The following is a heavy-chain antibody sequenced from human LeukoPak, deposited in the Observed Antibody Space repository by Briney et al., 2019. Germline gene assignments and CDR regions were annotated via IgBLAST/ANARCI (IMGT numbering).Heavy chain of an antibody. CDR2: IYYSGST. CDR3: ARDRDSSGWLSN. V-gene: IGHV4-61*01. Sequence: SETLSLTCAVSGYSISSGYYWSWIRQPPGKGLEWIGYIYYSGSTNYNPSLKSRVTISVDTSKNQFSLKLSSVTAADTAVYYCARDRDSSGWLSNWGQGTLVTVSS. D-gene: IGHD6-19*01. J-gene: IGHJ4*02. CDR1: GYSISSGYY.